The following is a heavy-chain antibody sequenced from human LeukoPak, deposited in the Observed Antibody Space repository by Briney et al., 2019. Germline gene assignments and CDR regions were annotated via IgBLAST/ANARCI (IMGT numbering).Heavy chain of an antibody. J-gene: IGHJ4*03. Sequence: PGGSLRLSCAVSGFTFTTYAMTWVRQAPGKGLEWVSAISGSGTSTYYADSVKGRFTISRDNSKNTLYLQINSLRAEDTAVYYCAKGMTTVTKPVDYWGQGTVVTVSS. V-gene: IGHV3-23*01. CDR2: ISGSGTST. D-gene: IGHD4-17*01. CDR3: AKGMTTVTKPVDY. CDR1: GFTFTTYA.